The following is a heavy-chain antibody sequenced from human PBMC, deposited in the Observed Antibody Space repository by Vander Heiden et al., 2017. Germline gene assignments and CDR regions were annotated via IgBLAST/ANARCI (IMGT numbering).Heavy chain of an antibody. CDR1: GGSISSSSYY. Sequence: QLQLQESGPGLVRPSETLSLPCTVSGGSISSSSYYWGWIRQPPGKGLEWIGSIYYSGSTYYNPSLKSRVTISVDTSKNQFSLKLSSVTAADTAVYYCARHRSRFDIWGQGTMVTVSS. CDR3: ARHRSRFDI. V-gene: IGHV4-39*01. J-gene: IGHJ3*02. CDR2: IYYSGST.